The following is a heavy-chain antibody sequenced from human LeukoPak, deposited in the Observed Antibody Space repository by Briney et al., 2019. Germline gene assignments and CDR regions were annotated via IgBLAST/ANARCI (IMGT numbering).Heavy chain of an antibody. CDR2: ISSGSVYI. D-gene: IGHD6-13*01. J-gene: IGHJ4*02. CDR1: RFTFSDYS. CDR3: ARGPKYISATGPYYFDY. V-gene: IGHV3-21*01. Sequence: GGSLRLSCAASRFTFSDYSMTWVRQAPGKGLQWVASISSGSVYIYYAGSMKGRFTISRDNAKNSMYLQMYSLRAEDTAVYYCARGPKYISATGPYYFDYWGQGTPVTVSS.